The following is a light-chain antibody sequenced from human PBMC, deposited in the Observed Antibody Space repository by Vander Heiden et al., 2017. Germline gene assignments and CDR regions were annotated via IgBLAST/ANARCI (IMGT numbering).Light chain of an antibody. Sequence: DIVMIQSPDSLAASLGVTATINDKSSQTGRANSSDRSNLAWYQQKPGQAPRLLIYWASTREFGVPARFSGSGSGTDFTLSISSLQSEDVAVYYCLQFYTLPPGTFGQGTRVEIK. CDR3: LQFYTLPPGT. CDR2: WAS. V-gene: IGKV4-1*01. J-gene: IGKJ1*01. CDR1: QTGRANSSDRSN.